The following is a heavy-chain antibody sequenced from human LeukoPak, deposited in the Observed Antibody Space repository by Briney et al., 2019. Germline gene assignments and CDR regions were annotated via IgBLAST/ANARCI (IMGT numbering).Heavy chain of an antibody. V-gene: IGHV3-74*01. CDR2: INSDGSST. J-gene: IGHJ4*02. CDR3: SRGYIYDYDC. CDR1: GFTFSNNW. Sequence: GGSLRLSCAASGFTFSNNWMHWVRQAPGKGLGWVSRINSDGSSTNYADSVKGRFTISRDNAKNTLYLQMNSLRAEDTAVYYCSRGYIYDYDCWGQGALVTVSS. D-gene: IGHD5-18*01.